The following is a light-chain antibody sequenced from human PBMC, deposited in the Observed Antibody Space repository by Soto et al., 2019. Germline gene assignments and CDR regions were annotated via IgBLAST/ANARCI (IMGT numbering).Light chain of an antibody. V-gene: IGKV1-5*01. J-gene: IGKJ1*01. CDR3: QQYNSYSRT. CDR2: DAS. Sequence: DIQMTQSPYSLSSSVGYRVTITARASQSISSWLAWYQQKPGKAPKLLIYDASSLESGVPSRFSGSGSGTEFTLTISSLQPDDFATYYCQQYNSYSRTFGQGTKVDIK. CDR1: QSISSW.